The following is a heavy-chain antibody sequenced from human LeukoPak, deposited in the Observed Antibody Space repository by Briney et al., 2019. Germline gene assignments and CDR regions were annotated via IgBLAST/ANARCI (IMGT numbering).Heavy chain of an antibody. D-gene: IGHD2-15*01. V-gene: IGHV3-48*03. CDR2: ISSSGRTI. CDR3: AREGPGYCSGGTCYSTGYFDY. J-gene: IGHJ4*02. CDR1: KFTFSSSE. Sequence: GGSLRLSCAASKFTFSSSEMNWVRQAPGKGLEWIAYISSSGRTIYYADSLKGRFSISRDNAKNSLYLQMNSLRAEDTAVYCCAREGPGYCSGGTCYSTGYFDYWGQGTVVTVSS.